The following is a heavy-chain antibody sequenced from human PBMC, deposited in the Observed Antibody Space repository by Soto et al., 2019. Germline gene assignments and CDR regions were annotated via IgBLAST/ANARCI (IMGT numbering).Heavy chain of an antibody. V-gene: IGHV3-15*07. Sequence: GGSLRLSCAASGFTFSSAWMNWVRQAPGKGLEWVGLIKSRHDGGTTDYAAPVKGRFSISRDDSRNTLYLQMNSLITEDTAVYYCAADLPNDNYAIDYWGQGTLVTAPQ. CDR1: GFTFSSAW. D-gene: IGHD1-1*01. CDR2: IKSRHDGGTT. J-gene: IGHJ4*02. CDR3: AADLPNDNYAIDY.